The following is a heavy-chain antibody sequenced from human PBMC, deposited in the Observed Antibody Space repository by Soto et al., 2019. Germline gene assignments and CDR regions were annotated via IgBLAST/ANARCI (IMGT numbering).Heavy chain of an antibody. J-gene: IGHJ3*02. V-gene: IGHV3-30-3*01. Sequence: QVQLVESGGGAVQPGRSLRLSCEASGFTFSSYAMHWVRQAPGKGLEWVAVISYDGNNEYYTDSVKGRFTISRDNSKNTLYLQMKSLRAEDTAVYYCARGMGWELLKDAFDIWGQGTMVTVSS. CDR1: GFTFSSYA. D-gene: IGHD1-26*01. CDR3: ARGMGWELLKDAFDI. CDR2: ISYDGNNE.